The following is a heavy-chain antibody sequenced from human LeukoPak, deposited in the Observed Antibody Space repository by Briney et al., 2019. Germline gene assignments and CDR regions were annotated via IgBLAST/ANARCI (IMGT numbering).Heavy chain of an antibody. D-gene: IGHD3-22*01. J-gene: IGHJ5*02. CDR3: ARGGIHYYDSSGYYPNPHLNWFDP. Sequence: KPSETLSLTCSVSGGSINDYYWSCIRQPAGKGLEWIGRIYSSGSTNYNPSLKSRLTMSVDTSKNQFSLKLSSVTAADTAVYYCARGGIHYYDSSGYYPNPHLNWFDPWGQGTLVTVSS. V-gene: IGHV4-4*07. CDR2: IYSSGST. CDR1: GGSINDYY.